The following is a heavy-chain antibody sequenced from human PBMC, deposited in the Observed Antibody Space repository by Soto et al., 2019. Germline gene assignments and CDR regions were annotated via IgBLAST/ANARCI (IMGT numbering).Heavy chain of an antibody. D-gene: IGHD6-19*01. Sequence: QVQLVESGGGVVQPGRSLRLSCAASGFTFSSYGMHWVRQAPGKGLGWAAVISYDGSNKYYADSVKGRFTISRDNSKTTLYLQMNSLRAEDTAVYYCAKDRQWLVLWYFDLWGRGTLVTVSS. CDR2: ISYDGSNK. CDR1: GFTFSSYG. J-gene: IGHJ2*01. CDR3: AKDRQWLVLWYFDL. V-gene: IGHV3-30*18.